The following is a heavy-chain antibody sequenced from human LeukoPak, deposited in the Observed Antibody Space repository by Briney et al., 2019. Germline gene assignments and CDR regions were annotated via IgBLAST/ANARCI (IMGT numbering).Heavy chain of an antibody. J-gene: IGHJ3*02. CDR1: GYTFTSYY. D-gene: IGHD6-13*01. CDR3: ARAYSSSWLRFYDAFDI. Sequence: ASVKVSCKASGYTFTSYYMHWVRQAPGQGLEWMGWINPNSGGTNYAQKFQGRVTMTRDTSISTAYMELSRLRSDDTAVYYCARAYSSSWLRFYDAFDIWGQGTMVTVSS. V-gene: IGHV1-2*02. CDR2: INPNSGGT.